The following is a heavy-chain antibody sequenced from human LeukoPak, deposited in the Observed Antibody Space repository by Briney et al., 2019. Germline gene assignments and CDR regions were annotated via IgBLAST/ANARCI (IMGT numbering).Heavy chain of an antibody. V-gene: IGHV4-59*08. D-gene: IGHD6-19*01. Sequence: SETLSLTCTVSGGAISPYYWTWIRQPPGKGLEWIGYIYYSGSTNYNPSLKSRVTMSVDTSKNQFSLKLSSVTAADTAVYYCARIDRAVAGTIDYWGQGTLVTVSS. CDR2: IYYSGST. CDR1: GGAISPYY. CDR3: ARIDRAVAGTIDY. J-gene: IGHJ4*02.